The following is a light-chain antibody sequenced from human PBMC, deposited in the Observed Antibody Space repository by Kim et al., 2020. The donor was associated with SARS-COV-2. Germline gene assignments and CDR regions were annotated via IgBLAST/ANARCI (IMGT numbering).Light chain of an antibody. CDR1: SSNIVSKT. J-gene: IGLJ2*01. CDR2: SND. CDR3: AAWDGSLNAVV. Sequence: GQRVTISCSGSSSNIVSKTVIWYQQLPGTAPKLLIYSNDQRPSGVPDRISGSKSGTSASLAISGLQSEDEADYYCAAWDGSLNAVVFGGGTQLTVL. V-gene: IGLV1-44*01.